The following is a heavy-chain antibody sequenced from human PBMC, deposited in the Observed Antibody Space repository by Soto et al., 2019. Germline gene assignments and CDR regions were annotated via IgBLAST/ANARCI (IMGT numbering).Heavy chain of an antibody. J-gene: IGHJ6*02. Sequence: QVQLVQSGAEVKKPGSSVKVSCKASGGTFSSYAISWVRQAPGQGLEWMGGIIPIFGTANYAQKFQGRVTITADESTSTAYMELSSLRSEDTAVYYCARDLGRDGYNLDYYDYGMDVLGQGTTVTVSS. CDR1: GGTFSSYA. CDR2: IIPIFGTA. V-gene: IGHV1-69*12. CDR3: ARDLGRDGYNLDYYDYGMDV. D-gene: IGHD5-12*01.